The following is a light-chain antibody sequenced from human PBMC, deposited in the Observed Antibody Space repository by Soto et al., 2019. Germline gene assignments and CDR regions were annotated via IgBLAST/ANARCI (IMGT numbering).Light chain of an antibody. V-gene: IGLV3-1*01. Sequence: YELTQPPSVSVSPGQTASITCSGGDLGNRYACWYQQKPGQSPVLVIYLDTKRPSGIPERFSGSNSGNTATLTISGTQAVDEADYYCQAWDDTTGVVFGGGTKLTVL. CDR2: LDT. CDR3: QAWDDTTGVV. J-gene: IGLJ2*01. CDR1: DLGNRY.